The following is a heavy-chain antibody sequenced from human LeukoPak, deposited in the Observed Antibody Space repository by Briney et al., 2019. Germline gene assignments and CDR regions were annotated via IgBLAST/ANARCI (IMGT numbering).Heavy chain of an antibody. CDR3: TRDAAASFDY. D-gene: IGHD6-25*01. CDR1: GFTFSSYG. V-gene: IGHV3-33*08. CDR2: IWYDGSNK. J-gene: IGHJ4*02. Sequence: GGSLRLSCAASGFTFSSYGMHWVRRAPGKGLEWVGVIWYDGSNKYYADSVQGRFTISRDNSKNMLYLQMDSLRVEDTAVYYCTRDAAASFDYWGQGTLVTVSS.